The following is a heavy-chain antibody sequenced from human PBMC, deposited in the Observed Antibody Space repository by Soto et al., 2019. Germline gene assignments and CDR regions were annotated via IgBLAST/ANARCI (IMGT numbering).Heavy chain of an antibody. CDR2: ISDRGGST. V-gene: IGHV3-23*01. D-gene: IGHD5-18*01. CDR1: GFTFSNYA. CDR3: ARLPYSYVSLYFFDF. J-gene: IGHJ4*02. Sequence: GGSLRLSCAASGFTFSNYAVSWVRQSPGRGLEWVASISDRGGSTKYADSVNGRFTISRDNSRNTLLLQMDTLRAEDTAVYYCARLPYSYVSLYFFDFWGQGTLVTVSS.